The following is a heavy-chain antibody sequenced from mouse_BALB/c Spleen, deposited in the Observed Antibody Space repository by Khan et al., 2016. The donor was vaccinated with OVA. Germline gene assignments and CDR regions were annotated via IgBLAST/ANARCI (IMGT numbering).Heavy chain of an antibody. CDR2: ISNGGDAT. CDR1: GFTFSSCT. D-gene: IGHD2-12*01. Sequence: EVELVESGGGSVQPGGSLNLSCAASGFTFSSCTMSWVRQTPEKRLEWVAYISNGGDATYYPATVEGRFTLSRDNAKNTLSLQMSSLKVEDTAIYYGARQDYRSWFAYWGQGTRVTVSA. CDR3: ARQDYRSWFAY. V-gene: IGHV5-12-2*01. J-gene: IGHJ3*01.